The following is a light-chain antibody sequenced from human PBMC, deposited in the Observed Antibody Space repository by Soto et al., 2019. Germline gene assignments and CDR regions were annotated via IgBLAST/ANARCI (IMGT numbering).Light chain of an antibody. J-gene: IGKJ1*01. CDR1: QSVNSN. Sequence: EVVMTQSPATLSVSLGERATLSRRASQSVNSNLAWYQQKPGQAPRLLVYGASTRATGIPARFSGSGSGSEFTLTINSLQSEDFAIYYCQQYFNWWTFGQGT. V-gene: IGKV3-15*01. CDR2: GAS. CDR3: QQYFNWWT.